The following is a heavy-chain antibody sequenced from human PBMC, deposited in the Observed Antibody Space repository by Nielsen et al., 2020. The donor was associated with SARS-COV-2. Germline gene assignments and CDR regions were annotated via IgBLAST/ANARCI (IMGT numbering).Heavy chain of an antibody. Sequence: GGSLRLSCAASGFTFSTYGMHWVRQAPGKGLEWVAAISYDGSNKYYVDSVKGRFTISRDNSKNTLCLQMSSLREEDTAVYYCAKDWTAIVVVPSGGVDYWGQGPLVTVSS. D-gene: IGHD2-15*01. CDR2: ISYDGSNK. J-gene: IGHJ4*02. CDR3: AKDWTAIVVVPSGGVDY. V-gene: IGHV3-30*18. CDR1: GFTFSTYG.